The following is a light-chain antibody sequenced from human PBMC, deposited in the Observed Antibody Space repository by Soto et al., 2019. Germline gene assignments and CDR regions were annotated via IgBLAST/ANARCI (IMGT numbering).Light chain of an antibody. CDR1: SSDVGGHNS. CDR3: ISYAGSSNLV. CDR2: EVN. V-gene: IGLV2-8*01. Sequence: QSALTQPPSASGSPGQSVTISCTGTSSDVGGHNSVSWYQQHPGKAPKLMIYEVNKRPSGVPDRFSGSKSGNTASLTVSGLQAEDEADYYCISYAGSSNLVFGGGTKLTVL. J-gene: IGLJ3*02.